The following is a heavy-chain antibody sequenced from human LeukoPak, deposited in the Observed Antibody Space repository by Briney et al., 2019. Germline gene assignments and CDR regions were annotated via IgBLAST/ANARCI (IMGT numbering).Heavy chain of an antibody. V-gene: IGHV1-8*01. J-gene: IGHJ4*02. CDR2: MNPNSGNT. CDR3: ARGFYCSSTSCYTRQSDY. D-gene: IGHD2-2*02. CDR1: GYTFTSYD. Sequence: ASVKASCKASGYTFTSYDINWVRQATGQGLEWMGWMNPNSGNTGYAQKFQGRVTMTRNTSISTAYMELSSLRSEDTAVYYCARGFYCSSTSCYTRQSDYWGQGTLVTVSS.